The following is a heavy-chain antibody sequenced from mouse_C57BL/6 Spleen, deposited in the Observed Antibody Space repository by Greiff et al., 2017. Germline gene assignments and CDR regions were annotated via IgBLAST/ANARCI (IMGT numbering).Heavy chain of an antibody. CDR3: TTMVGGY. V-gene: IGHV14-4*01. CDR2: IDPENGDT. Sequence: EVKLQESGAELVRPGASVKLSCTASGFNIKDDYMHWVKQRPEQGLEWIGWIDPENGDTEYASKFQGKATITADTSSNPAYLQLSSLTSEDTAVYYCTTMVGGYWGQGTTLTVSS. D-gene: IGHD1-1*02. J-gene: IGHJ2*01. CDR1: GFNIKDDY.